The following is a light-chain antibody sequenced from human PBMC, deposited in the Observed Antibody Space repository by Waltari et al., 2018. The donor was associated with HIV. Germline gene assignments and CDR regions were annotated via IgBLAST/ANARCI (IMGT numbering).Light chain of an antibody. V-gene: IGLV3-21*01. CDR3: QVWDTGSEVVV. CDR1: TIEGKS. J-gene: IGLJ2*01. CDR2: YDT. Sequence: SYVLTQPPSVSVAPGKTATITCGGDTIEGKSVYWYQQKPGQAPVMVIHYDTDRPSGTPERFAGSNSGNTATLTISSVEAGDEADYYCQVWDTGSEVVVFGGGTKLTVL.